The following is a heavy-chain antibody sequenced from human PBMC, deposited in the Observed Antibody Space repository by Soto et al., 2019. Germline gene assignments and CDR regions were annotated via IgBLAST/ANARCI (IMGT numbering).Heavy chain of an antibody. CDR2: IYYSGST. CDR1: GGSFSGYY. Sequence: LETLSLTCAVYGGSFSGYYWNWIRQPPGKGLEWIGYIYYSGSTYYNPSLKSRVTISVDTSKNQFSLKLSSVTAADTAVYYCARYSSLGFDYWGQGTLVTVSS. J-gene: IGHJ4*02. D-gene: IGHD6-13*01. V-gene: IGHV4-59*06. CDR3: ARYSSLGFDY.